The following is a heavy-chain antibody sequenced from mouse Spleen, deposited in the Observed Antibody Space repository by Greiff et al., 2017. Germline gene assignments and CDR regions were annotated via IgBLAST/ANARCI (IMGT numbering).Heavy chain of an antibody. CDR1: GYTFTDYY. Sequence: EVQLQQSGPELVKPGASVKISCKASGYTFTDYYMNWVKQSHGKSLEWIGDINPNNGGTSYNQKFKGKATLTVDKSSSTAYMELRSLTSEDSAVYYCADGGAWFAYWGQGTLVTVSA. CDR2: INPNNGGT. J-gene: IGHJ3*01. V-gene: IGHV1-26*01. CDR3: ADGGAWFAY.